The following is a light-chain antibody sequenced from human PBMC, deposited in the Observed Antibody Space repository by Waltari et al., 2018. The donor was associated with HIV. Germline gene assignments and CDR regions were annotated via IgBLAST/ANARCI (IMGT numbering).Light chain of an antibody. J-gene: IGKJ3*01. CDR3: QKYNNAPRSFT. CDR1: QGIRNY. CDR2: AAS. Sequence: DIQMNKTPSSLSAPVGDRVTITCRASQGIRNYLAWYQQKPGKVPKLLISAASTLQSGVHSRFGGSGSGTDFTLTISSLQPEDVSTYYCQKYNNAPRSFTFGPGTKVDIK. V-gene: IGKV1-27*01.